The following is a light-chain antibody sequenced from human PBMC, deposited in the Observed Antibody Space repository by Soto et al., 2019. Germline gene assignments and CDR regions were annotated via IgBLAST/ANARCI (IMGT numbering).Light chain of an antibody. Sequence: DVVMTQSPLSLSVTLGQPASISCSSTQSLEYSDGRTFLNWFQQRPGQAPRRLLYKVSNRDSGVPDRFSGSGSGTNFTLKISRVEAEDVGVYFCMQGRYWATFGQGTKLESK. V-gene: IGKV2-30*01. J-gene: IGKJ2*01. CDR3: MQGRYWAT. CDR1: QSLEYSDGRTF. CDR2: KVS.